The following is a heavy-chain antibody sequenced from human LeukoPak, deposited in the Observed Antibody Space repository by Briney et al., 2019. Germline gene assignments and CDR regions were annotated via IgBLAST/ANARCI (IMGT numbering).Heavy chain of an antibody. D-gene: IGHD3-10*01. V-gene: IGHV3-64*04. Sequence: LGGSLRLSCSASGFTFSSYAMHWVRQAPGKGLEYVSAISSNGGSTYYADSVKGRFTISRDNSKNTLYLQMNSLRAEDTAVYYCAREGGDYGSFDYWGQGTLVTVSS. J-gene: IGHJ4*02. CDR3: AREGGDYGSFDY. CDR2: ISSNGGST. CDR1: GFTFSSYA.